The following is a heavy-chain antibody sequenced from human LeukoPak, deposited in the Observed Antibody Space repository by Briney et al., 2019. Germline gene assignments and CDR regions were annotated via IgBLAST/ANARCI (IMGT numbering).Heavy chain of an antibody. Sequence: SETLSLTCAVYGGSFSGYYWSWIRLPPGKGLEWIGEINHSGSTNYNPSLKSRVTISVDTSKNQFSLKLSSVTAADTAVYYCARGSGSYYNLIDYWGQGTLVTVSS. CDR1: GGSFSGYY. CDR3: ARGSGSYYNLIDY. V-gene: IGHV4-34*01. D-gene: IGHD3-10*01. CDR2: INHSGST. J-gene: IGHJ4*02.